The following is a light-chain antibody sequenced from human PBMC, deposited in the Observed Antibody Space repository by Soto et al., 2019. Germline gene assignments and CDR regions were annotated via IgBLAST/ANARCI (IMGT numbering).Light chain of an antibody. J-gene: IGKJ4*01. CDR1: QGIGDT. CDR3: PPFKYLPLT. V-gene: IGKV3-15*01. CDR2: DTS. Sequence: EVVMRQSPATLSVSPGEGATLSCRASQGIGDTLAWYQHKPGQTPRLLIYDTSTRATGVPTRFSGSRSGAEFTSTHHRPQVEDLAGYFCPPFKYLPLTFGGRAKVDIK.